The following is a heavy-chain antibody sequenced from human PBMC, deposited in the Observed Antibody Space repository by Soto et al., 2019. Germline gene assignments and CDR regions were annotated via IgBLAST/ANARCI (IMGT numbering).Heavy chain of an antibody. V-gene: IGHV3-23*01. D-gene: IGHD3-22*01. J-gene: IGHJ4*02. CDR1: GFTFRNYA. CDR2: ISVSGGTT. CDR3: AKGMYYSDSSGYRLFDY. Sequence: PGGSLRLSCAASGFTFRNYAMNWVRQAPGKGLEWVSGISVSGGTTYYADSVKGRLTVSRDNSKNTVFLQMNSLRAEDTAVYFCAKGMYYSDSSGYRLFDYWGQGTLVTVSS.